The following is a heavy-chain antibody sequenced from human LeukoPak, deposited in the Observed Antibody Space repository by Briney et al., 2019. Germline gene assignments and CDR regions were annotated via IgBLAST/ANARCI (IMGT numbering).Heavy chain of an antibody. D-gene: IGHD2-15*01. J-gene: IGHJ4*02. CDR1: EFTFINYG. Sequence: GGSLRLSCEASEFTFINYGMHWVRQAPGKGLEWLAVISNDGSSRQYRDSVKGRYTVSRDNSKNTLYLQMNSLRAEDTAVYYCVSGTCGGSCYILDYWGQGTLVTVSS. CDR3: VSGTCGGSCYILDY. CDR2: ISNDGSSR. V-gene: IGHV3-30*03.